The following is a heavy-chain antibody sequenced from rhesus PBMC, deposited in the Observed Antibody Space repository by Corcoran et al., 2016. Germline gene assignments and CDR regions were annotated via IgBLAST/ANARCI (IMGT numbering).Heavy chain of an antibody. Sequence: QVQLQDSGPGLVKPSETLSLTCAVSGGSFSSYWWSWIRQPPGKGLEWFGEINGNSGSTNYNPSLESRVTISKDASKNQCSRKLSSVTAADTAVYYCARLTYYYDSGYFDYWGQGVLVTVSS. CDR1: GGSFSSYW. V-gene: IGHV4-80*01. D-gene: IGHD3-28*01. CDR3: ARLTYYYDSGYFDY. J-gene: IGHJ4*01. CDR2: INGNSGST.